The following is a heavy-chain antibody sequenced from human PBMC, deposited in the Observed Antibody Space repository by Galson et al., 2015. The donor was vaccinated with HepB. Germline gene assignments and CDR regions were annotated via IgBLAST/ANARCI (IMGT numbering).Heavy chain of an antibody. CDR1: GFIFSDFA. D-gene: IGHD3-22*01. Sequence: SLRLSCAASGFIFSDFAMHWVRQAPGKGLEWVAVTSSDGRNKYYGDSVKGRFTVSRDNPNSTLYLRMTNLRPEDTAMYYCARAWGYYESSDYWGQGTLITVSS. CDR2: TSSDGRNK. J-gene: IGHJ4*02. CDR3: ARAWGYYESSDY. V-gene: IGHV3-30*04.